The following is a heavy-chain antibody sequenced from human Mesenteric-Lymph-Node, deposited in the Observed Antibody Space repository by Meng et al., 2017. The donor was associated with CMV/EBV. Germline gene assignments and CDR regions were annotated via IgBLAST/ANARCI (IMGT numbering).Heavy chain of an antibody. V-gene: IGHV1-18*01. CDR3: AGDRGWDWNEPTFDY. CDR1: GYTFTSYG. Sequence: ASVNVSCKASGYTFTSYGTSWVRQAPGQGLEWMGWISAYNGNTNYAQKLQGRVTMTTDTSTSTAYMELRSLRSDDAAMYYCAGDRGWDWNEPTFDYWGQGTLVTVSS. D-gene: IGHD1-1*01. CDR2: ISAYNGNT. J-gene: IGHJ4*02.